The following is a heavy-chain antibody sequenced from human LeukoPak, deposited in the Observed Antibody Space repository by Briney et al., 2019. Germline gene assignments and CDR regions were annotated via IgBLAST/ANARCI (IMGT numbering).Heavy chain of an antibody. Sequence: GGSLRLSCAASGFTFSSYWMHWVRQAPGKGLVWVSRINSDESSTSYADSVKGRFTISRDNAKNSLYLEMNSLRDEDTALYYCVRGIGMMVGWGQGTLVTVSS. V-gene: IGHV3-74*01. CDR1: GFTFSSYW. J-gene: IGHJ4*02. CDR2: INSDESST. CDR3: VRGIGMMVG. D-gene: IGHD3-22*01.